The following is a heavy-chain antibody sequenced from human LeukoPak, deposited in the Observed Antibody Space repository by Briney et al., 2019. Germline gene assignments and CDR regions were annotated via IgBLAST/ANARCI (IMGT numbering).Heavy chain of an antibody. CDR1: RYTFTGYY. CDR2: INPNSGGT. V-gene: IGHV1-2*02. D-gene: IGHD3-10*01. Sequence: ASVKVSCKASRYTFTGYYIHWVRQAPGQGLEWMGWINPNSGGTNYAQKFKGRVTMTRDTSISTAYMELSSLRSDDTAVYYCARGRLGTWFGELKAWGQGTLVTVSS. CDR3: ARGRLGTWFGELKA. J-gene: IGHJ5*02.